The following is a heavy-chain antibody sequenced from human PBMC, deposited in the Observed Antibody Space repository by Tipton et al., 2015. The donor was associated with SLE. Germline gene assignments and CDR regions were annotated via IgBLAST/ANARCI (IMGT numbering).Heavy chain of an antibody. CDR3: ALSAAVAGLGLDY. J-gene: IGHJ4*02. CDR2: ISAYNGNT. Sequence: QSGPEVKKPGSSVKVSCKASGGTFNTFSITWVRQAPGQGLEWMGWISAYNGNTNYAQKLQGRVTMTTDTSTSTAYMELRSLRSDDTAVYYCALSAAVAGLGLDYWGQGTLVTVSS. V-gene: IGHV1-18*01. D-gene: IGHD6-19*01. CDR1: GGTFNTFS.